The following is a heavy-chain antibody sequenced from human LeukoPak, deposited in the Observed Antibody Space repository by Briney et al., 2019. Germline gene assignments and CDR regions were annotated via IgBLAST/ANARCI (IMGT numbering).Heavy chain of an antibody. CDR3: ARGRCSSRSCYLFDY. Sequence: SVKVSCKAAGYTLTGYYMHWVRQAPGQGLEWMGWINPNSGGTSYAQKFQGRVTMTRDTSISTAYMELSRLRSEDTAVYYCARGRCSSRSCYLFDYWGQGTLVTVSS. CDR1: GYTLTGYY. D-gene: IGHD2-2*01. V-gene: IGHV1-2*02. CDR2: INPNSGGT. J-gene: IGHJ4*02.